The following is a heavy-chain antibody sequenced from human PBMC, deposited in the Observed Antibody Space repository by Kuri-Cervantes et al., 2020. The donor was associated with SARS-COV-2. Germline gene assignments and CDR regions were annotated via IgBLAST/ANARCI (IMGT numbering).Heavy chain of an antibody. CDR1: GGSISSSSYY. CDR2: IYYSGST. V-gene: IGHV4-39*07. J-gene: IGHJ3*02. D-gene: IGHD6-13*01. Sequence: SETLSLTCTVSGGSISSSSYYWGWTRQPPGKGLEWIGSIYYSGSTYYNPSLKSRVTISVDTSKNQFSLKLSSVTAADTAVYYCARVGIAAAAPSKKDAFDIWGQGTMVTVSS. CDR3: ARVGIAAAAPSKKDAFDI.